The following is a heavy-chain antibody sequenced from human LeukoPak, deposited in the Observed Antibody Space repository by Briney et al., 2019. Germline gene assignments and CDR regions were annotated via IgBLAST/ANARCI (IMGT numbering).Heavy chain of an antibody. D-gene: IGHD2-2*01. Sequence: SETLSLTCAVYGGSFSGYYWSWIRQPPGKGLEWIGEINHSGSTNYNPSLKSRVTISVDTSKNQFSLKLSSVTAADTAVYYCASSREYCSSTSCSPYYYYGMDVWGQGTTVTVSS. CDR2: INHSGST. CDR3: ASSREYCSSTSCSPYYYYGMDV. V-gene: IGHV4-34*01. J-gene: IGHJ6*02. CDR1: GGSFSGYY.